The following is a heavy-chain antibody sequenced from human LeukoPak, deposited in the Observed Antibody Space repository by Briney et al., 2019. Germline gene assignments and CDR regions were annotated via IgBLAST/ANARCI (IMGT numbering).Heavy chain of an antibody. J-gene: IGHJ4*02. CDR2: IIPIFGTA. V-gene: IGHV1-69*06. CDR1: GGTFSSYA. CDR3: ARVRYSSGWYRTFDY. Sequence: ASVKVSCKASGGTFSSYAISWVRQAPGQGLEWMGGIIPIFGTANYAQKFQGRVTITADKSTSTAYMELSSLRSEDTAVYYCARVRYSSGWYRTFDYWGQGTLVTVSS. D-gene: IGHD6-19*01.